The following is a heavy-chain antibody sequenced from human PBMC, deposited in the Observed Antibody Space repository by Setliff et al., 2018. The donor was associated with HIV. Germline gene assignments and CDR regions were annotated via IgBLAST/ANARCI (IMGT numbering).Heavy chain of an antibody. CDR2: IYTSGST. Sequence: SETLSLTCTVSGGSISSGSYYWSWIRQPAGKGLEWIGHIYTSGSTYYNPSLKSRVTISVDTSKNQFSLKLSSVTAADTAVYYCARGGTSSNWFGPWGQGTLVTVSS. D-gene: IGHD2-2*01. J-gene: IGHJ5*02. CDR1: GGSISSGSYY. CDR3: ARGGTSSNWFGP. V-gene: IGHV4-61*09.